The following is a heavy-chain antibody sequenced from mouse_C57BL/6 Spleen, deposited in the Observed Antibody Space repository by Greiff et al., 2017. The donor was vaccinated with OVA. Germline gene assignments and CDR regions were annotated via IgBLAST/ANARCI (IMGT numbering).Heavy chain of an antibody. Sequence: EVHLVESGGGLVQPGGSLKLSCAASGFTFSDYYMYWVRQTPEKRLEWVAYISNGGGSTYYPDTVKGRFTISRDNAKNTLYLQMSRLKSEDTAMYYCARQRGGYYFDYWGQGTTLTVSS. J-gene: IGHJ2*01. V-gene: IGHV5-12*01. D-gene: IGHD1-1*02. CDR1: GFTFSDYY. CDR2: ISNGGGST. CDR3: ARQRGGYYFDY.